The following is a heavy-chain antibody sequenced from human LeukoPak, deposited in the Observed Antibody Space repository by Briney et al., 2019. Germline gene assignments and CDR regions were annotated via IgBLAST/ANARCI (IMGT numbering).Heavy chain of an antibody. Sequence: SETLSLTCAVYGGSFSGYYWSWIRQPPGKGLEWIGEINHSGSTNYNPSLKSRVTISVDTSKNQFSLKLSSVTAADTAVYYCTTAGVESPVKHWGQGILVTVSS. D-gene: IGHD4-17*01. V-gene: IGHV4-34*01. CDR1: GGSFSGYY. CDR3: TTAGVESPVKH. J-gene: IGHJ4*02. CDR2: INHSGST.